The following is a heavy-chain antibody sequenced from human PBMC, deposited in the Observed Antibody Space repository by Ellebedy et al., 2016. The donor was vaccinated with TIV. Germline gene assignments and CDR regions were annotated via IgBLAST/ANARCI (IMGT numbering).Heavy chain of an antibody. J-gene: IGHJ3*02. CDR3: ARGRGYSYDVCDI. Sequence: AASVKVSCKASGYSFSNYYMHWVRQAPGQGLEWMGIINPNDDTKSSAQNFQGRVTVTRDTSTSTVYMELSSLRSEDTAVYYCARGRGYSYDVCDIWGQGTMVTVSS. CDR1: GYSFSNYY. V-gene: IGHV1-46*01. CDR2: INPNDDTK. D-gene: IGHD5-18*01.